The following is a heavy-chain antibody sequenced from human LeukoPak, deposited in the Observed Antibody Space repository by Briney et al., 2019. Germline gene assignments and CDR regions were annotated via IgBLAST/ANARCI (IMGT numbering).Heavy chain of an antibody. CDR2: ISPNSGGT. CDR3: ARAPRGVIITYDY. Sequence: ASVKVSCKASGYTFTGYYMHWVRQAPGQGLEWMGWISPNSGGTNYAQKFQGRVTMTRDTSISTAYMELSRLRSDDTAVYYCARAPRGVIITYDYWGQGTLVTVSS. D-gene: IGHD3-10*01. V-gene: IGHV1-2*02. CDR1: GYTFTGYY. J-gene: IGHJ4*02.